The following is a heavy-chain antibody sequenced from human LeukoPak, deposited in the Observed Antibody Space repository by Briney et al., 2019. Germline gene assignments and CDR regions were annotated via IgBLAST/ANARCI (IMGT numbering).Heavy chain of an antibody. Sequence: PGGSLRLSCVASGFTFGENWMSWVRQAPGKGLEWVANMKEDGSEKYYVDSVKGRFTISRDNAKNSLYLQMNSLRAEDTAVYYCAREWALSCLSWGQGTLVTVSS. CDR1: GFTFGENW. CDR2: MKEDGSEK. CDR3: AREWALSCLS. D-gene: IGHD1-26*01. J-gene: IGHJ5*02. V-gene: IGHV3-7*01.